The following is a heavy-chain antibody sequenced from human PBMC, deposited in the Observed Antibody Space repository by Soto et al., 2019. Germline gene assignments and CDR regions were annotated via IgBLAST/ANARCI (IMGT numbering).Heavy chain of an antibody. V-gene: IGHV4-34*01. CDR2: INHSGST. D-gene: IGHD6-19*01. CDR3: ARVGQWLANPRVY. CDR1: GGSFSGYY. Sequence: PSETLSLTCAVYGGSFSGYYWSWIRQPPGKGLEWIGEINHSGSTNYNPSLKSRVTISVDTSASTAYMELSSLRSEDTAVYYCARVGQWLANPRVYWGQGTLVTVSS. J-gene: IGHJ4*02.